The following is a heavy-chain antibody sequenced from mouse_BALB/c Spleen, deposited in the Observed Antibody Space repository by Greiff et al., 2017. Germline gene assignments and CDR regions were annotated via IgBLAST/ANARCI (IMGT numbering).Heavy chain of an antibody. CDR2: INPSNGGT. CDR3: TRGGIYGNYYFDY. V-gene: IGHV1S81*02. Sequence: VQLQQSGAELVKPGASVKLSCKASGYTFTSYYMYWVKQRPGQGLEWIGEINPSNGGTNFNEKFKSKATLTVDKSSSTAYMQLSSLTSEDSAVYYCTRGGIYGNYYFDYWGQGTTLTVSS. CDR1: GYTFTSYY. D-gene: IGHD2-1*01. J-gene: IGHJ2*01.